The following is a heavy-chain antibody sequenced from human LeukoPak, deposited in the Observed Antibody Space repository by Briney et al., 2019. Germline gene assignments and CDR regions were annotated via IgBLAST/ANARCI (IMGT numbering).Heavy chain of an antibody. J-gene: IGHJ4*02. CDR3: ARGHPRRIAAAGNLGY. Sequence: ASVKVSCTASGYTFTSYDINWVRQATGQGLEWMGWMNSNSGNTGYAQKFQGRVTMTRNTSISTAYMELSSLRSEDTAVYYCARGHPRRIAAAGNLGYWGQGTLVTVSS. CDR2: MNSNSGNT. D-gene: IGHD6-13*01. CDR1: GYTFTSYD. V-gene: IGHV1-8*01.